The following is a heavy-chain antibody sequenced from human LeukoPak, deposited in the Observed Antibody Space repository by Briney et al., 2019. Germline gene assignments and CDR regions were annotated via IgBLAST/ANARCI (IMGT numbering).Heavy chain of an antibody. Sequence: DSVKVSCRASGYRFTSYGNNWVRQAPGQGLEWMGWVSSNNGNTNYAQNFQGRVTITTDTSTSTRYMELRSLRADDTAVYYCARGDSYYYYGMDVWGQGTTVTVSS. CDR3: ARGDSYYYYGMDV. V-gene: IGHV1-18*01. CDR1: GYRFTSYG. CDR2: VSSNNGNT. J-gene: IGHJ6*02.